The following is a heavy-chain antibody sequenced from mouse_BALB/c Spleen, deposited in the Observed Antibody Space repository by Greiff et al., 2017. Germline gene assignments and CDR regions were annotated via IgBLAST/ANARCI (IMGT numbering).Heavy chain of an antibody. CDR1: GFTFSSYT. V-gene: IGHV5-12-2*01. CDR3: ARHPYDYDDGFDY. CDR2: ISNGGGST. J-gene: IGHJ2*01. D-gene: IGHD2-4*01. Sequence: EVQRVESGGGLVQPGGSLKLSCAASGFTFSSYTMSWVRQTPEKRLEWVAYISNGGGSTYYPDTVKGRFTISRDNAKNTLYLQMSSLKSEDTAMYYCARHPYDYDDGFDYWGQGTTLTVSS.